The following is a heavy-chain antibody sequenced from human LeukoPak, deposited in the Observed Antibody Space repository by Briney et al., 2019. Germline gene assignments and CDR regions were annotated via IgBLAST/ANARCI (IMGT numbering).Heavy chain of an antibody. V-gene: IGHV3-21*01. CDR2: ISSSSSYI. Sequence: GGSLRLSCAASGFTFSSYSMNWVRQAPGKGLEWVSSISSSSSYIYYADSVKGRFTISRDNAKNSLYLQMNSLRAEDTAVYYCARYRLSDNFFDYWGQGTLVTVSS. CDR1: GFTFSSYS. J-gene: IGHJ4*02. D-gene: IGHD5-24*01. CDR3: ARYRLSDNFFDY.